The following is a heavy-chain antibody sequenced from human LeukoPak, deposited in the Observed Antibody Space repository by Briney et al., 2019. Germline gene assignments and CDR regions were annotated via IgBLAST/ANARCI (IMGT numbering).Heavy chain of an antibody. J-gene: IGHJ4*02. CDR1: GFTFSSYA. CDR3: ARDFGVPGTPGDY. Sequence: GGSLRLSCAASGFTFSSYAMSWVRQAPGKGLEWVSTISDSGGSTHYADSVKGRFTISRDNAKNSLYLQMNGLRADDTAVYYCARDFGVPGTPGDYWGQGTLVTVSS. V-gene: IGHV3-23*01. CDR2: ISDSGGST. D-gene: IGHD3-3*01.